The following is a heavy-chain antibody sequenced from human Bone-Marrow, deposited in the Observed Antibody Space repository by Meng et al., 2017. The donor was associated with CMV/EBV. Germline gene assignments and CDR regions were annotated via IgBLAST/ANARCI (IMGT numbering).Heavy chain of an antibody. V-gene: IGHV1-2*02. D-gene: IGHD4-17*01. CDR1: GYTFTGYY. CDR3: ARTTALDY. Sequence: SVKVYCKASGYTFTGYYMHWVRQAPGQGLEWMGWINPNSGGANYAQKFQGRVTMTRDTSISTAYMELSRLRSDDTAVYYCARTTALDYWGQGTLVTVSS. CDR2: INPNSGGA. J-gene: IGHJ4*02.